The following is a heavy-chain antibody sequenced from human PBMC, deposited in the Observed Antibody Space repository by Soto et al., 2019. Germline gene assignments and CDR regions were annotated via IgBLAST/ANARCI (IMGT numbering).Heavy chain of an antibody. CDR1: GGTFSSYT. Sequence: QVQLVQSGAEVKKSGSSVKVSCKASGGTFSSYTISWVRQAPGQGLEWMGRIIPILGIANYAQKFQGRVTITADKSTSTAYMELSSLRSEDTAVYYCARDIVVVPPRTREIWGQGTLVTVSS. D-gene: IGHD2-2*01. J-gene: IGHJ4*02. CDR3: ARDIVVVPPRTREI. V-gene: IGHV1-69*08. CDR2: IIPILGIA.